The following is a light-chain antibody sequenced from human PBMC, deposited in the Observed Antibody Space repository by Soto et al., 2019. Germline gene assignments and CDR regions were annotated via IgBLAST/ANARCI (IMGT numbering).Light chain of an antibody. CDR2: EVS. CDR1: SSDVGGYNY. CDR3: SSYAGSNNFV. J-gene: IGLJ1*01. V-gene: IGLV2-8*01. Sequence: LAQPPSASGSPGQSVTISCTGTSSDVGGYNYVSWYQQHPGKAPKLMIYEVSERPSGVPDRFSGSKSSNTASLTVSGLQAEDEADYYCSSYAGSNNFVFGTGTKVTVL.